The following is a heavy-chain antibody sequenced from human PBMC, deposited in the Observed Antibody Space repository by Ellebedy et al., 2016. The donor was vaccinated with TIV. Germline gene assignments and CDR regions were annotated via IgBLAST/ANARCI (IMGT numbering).Heavy chain of an antibody. CDR2: ISAGGNT. Sequence: GGSLRLSCAASGFTVSSSYINWVRQAPGKGLEWVSGISAGGNTYYADSVKGRFTISRDNAKNSLYLQMNSLRAEDTAVYYCARRPGGYCSGGSCYWFDPWGQGTLVTVSS. D-gene: IGHD2-15*01. V-gene: IGHV3-53*01. CDR3: ARRPGGYCSGGSCYWFDP. J-gene: IGHJ5*02. CDR1: GFTVSSSY.